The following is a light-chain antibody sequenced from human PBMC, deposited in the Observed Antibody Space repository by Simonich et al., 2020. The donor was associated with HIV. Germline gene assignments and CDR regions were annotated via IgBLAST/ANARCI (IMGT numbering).Light chain of an antibody. J-gene: IGKJ3*01. CDR3: QQFNSYPVT. CDR1: QGISSA. V-gene: IGKV1-13*02. CDR2: DAA. Sequence: AIQLTHSPSSLSTSVVYRFTSTCRASQGISSALAWYQQKPGKAPKLLIYDAANFDSGVPSRFSGSGSGTDFTLTISSLQPEDFAPYYCQQFNSYPVTFGPGTKVDIK.